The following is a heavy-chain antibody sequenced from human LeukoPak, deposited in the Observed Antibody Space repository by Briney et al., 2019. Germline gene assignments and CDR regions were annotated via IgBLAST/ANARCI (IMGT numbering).Heavy chain of an antibody. Sequence: SETLSLTCTVSGGSISGGDYYWSWIRQHPGKGLEWVGYIYYDGSTFYNPSLKSRLIISLDTSESQFSLRLRSVTAADTSVYYCARRRDRGYDFDSWGRGALVTVSS. J-gene: IGHJ4*02. CDR3: ARRRDRGYDFDS. CDR1: GGSISGGDYY. V-gene: IGHV4-31*03. CDR2: IYYDGST. D-gene: IGHD5-12*01.